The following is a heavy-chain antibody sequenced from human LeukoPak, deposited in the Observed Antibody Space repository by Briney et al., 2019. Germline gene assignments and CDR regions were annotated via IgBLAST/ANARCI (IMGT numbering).Heavy chain of an antibody. V-gene: IGHV4-34*01. CDR1: GGSFSGYY. J-gene: IGHJ5*02. CDR2: INHSGST. Sequence: SETLSLTCAVYGGSFSGYYWSWIRQPPGKGLEWIGEINHSGSTNYNPSLKSRVTISVDTSKNQFSLKLSSATAADTAVYYCARKQSRYFWFDPWGQGTLVTVSS. D-gene: IGHD3-9*01. CDR3: ARKQSRYFWFDP.